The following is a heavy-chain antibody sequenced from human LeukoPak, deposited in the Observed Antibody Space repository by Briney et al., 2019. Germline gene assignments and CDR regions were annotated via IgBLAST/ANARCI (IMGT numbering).Heavy chain of an antibody. V-gene: IGHV3-11*01. CDR2: ISGNGRTI. CDR1: GFTLSDYY. Sequence: PGGSLRLSCAASGFTLSDYYMTWIRQAPGKGLEWVSYISGNGRTIYYADSVKGRFTISRDNTKNSLSLQMHSLRAEDTAVYYCARDQGFAYDLDAFNVWAQGTMLTVSS. CDR3: ARDQGFAYDLDAFNV. D-gene: IGHD3-22*01. J-gene: IGHJ3*01.